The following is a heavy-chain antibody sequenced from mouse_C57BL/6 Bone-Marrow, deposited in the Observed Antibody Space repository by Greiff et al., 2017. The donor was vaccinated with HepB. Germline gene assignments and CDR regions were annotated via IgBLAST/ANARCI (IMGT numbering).Heavy chain of an antibody. CDR3: TRKNYYGPLDY. CDR2: IDPETGGT. Sequence: LVESGAELVRPGASVTLSCKASGYTFTDYEMHWVKQTPVHGLEWIGAIDPETGGTAYNQKFKGKAILTADKSSSTAYMELRSLTSEDSAVYYCTRKNYYGPLDYWGQGTTLTVSS. J-gene: IGHJ2*01. D-gene: IGHD1-2*01. V-gene: IGHV1-15*01. CDR1: GYTFTDYE.